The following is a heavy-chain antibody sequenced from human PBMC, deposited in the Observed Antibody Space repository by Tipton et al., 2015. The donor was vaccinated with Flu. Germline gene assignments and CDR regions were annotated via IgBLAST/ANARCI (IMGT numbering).Heavy chain of an antibody. CDR2: IYTSGST. CDR1: GDFVSSYY. D-gene: IGHD5-18*01. V-gene: IGHV4-4*07. Sequence: TLSLTCTVSGDFVSSYYWSWIRQPPGKGLEWIGYIYTSGSTNYNPSLKSRVTMSVDTSKNQFSLKLSSVTAADTAVYYCASGYSYGVYYYYGMDVWGQGTTVTVSS. J-gene: IGHJ6*02. CDR3: ASGYSYGVYYYYGMDV.